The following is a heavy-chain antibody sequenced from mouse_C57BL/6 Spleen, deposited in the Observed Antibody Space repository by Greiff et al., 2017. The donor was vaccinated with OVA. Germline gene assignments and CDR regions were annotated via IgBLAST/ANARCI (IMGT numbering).Heavy chain of an antibody. V-gene: IGHV1-80*01. J-gene: IGHJ4*01. CDR3: ARSSPGTSYAMDY. D-gene: IGHD3-3*01. CDR2: IYPGDGAT. CDR1: GYAFSSYW. Sequence: VQLQQSGAELVKPGASVKISCKASGYAFSSYWMNWVKQRPGKGLEWIGPIYPGDGATNYHGKFKGRATLTADRSSSTAYMQRSSLPSEDSAVYFCARSSPGTSYAMDYWGQGTSVTVSS.